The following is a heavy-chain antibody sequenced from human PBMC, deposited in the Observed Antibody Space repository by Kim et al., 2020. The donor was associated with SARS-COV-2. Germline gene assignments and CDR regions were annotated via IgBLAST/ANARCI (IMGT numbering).Heavy chain of an antibody. J-gene: IGHJ4*01. V-gene: IGHV3-23*01. CDR1: GFTFSSFA. Sequence: GGSLRLSCAASGFTFSSFAMNWVREAPGKGLEWLSGISGSGGYTYYADSVKGRFTISRDNSKNTLYLQMSSLRAEDTAIYYCAKMDPPYCRRASGFGYF. CDR3: AKMDPPYCRRASGFGYF. CDR2: ISGSGGYT. D-gene: IGHD2-2*01.